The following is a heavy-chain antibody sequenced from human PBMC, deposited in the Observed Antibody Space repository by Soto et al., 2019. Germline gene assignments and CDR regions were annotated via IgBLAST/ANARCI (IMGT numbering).Heavy chain of an antibody. CDR1: GGSISSGCYY. CDR3: ARDSTMTTVTIFPPPIDL. D-gene: IGHD4-17*01. V-gene: IGHV4-31*03. CDR2: IYYSGST. J-gene: IGHJ2*01. Sequence: SETLSLTCTVSGGSISSGCYYWSWIRQHPGKGLEWIGYIYYSGSTYYNPSLKSRVTISVDTSKNQFSLKLSSVTAADTAVYYCARDSTMTTVTIFPPPIDLWGRGTLVTAPQ.